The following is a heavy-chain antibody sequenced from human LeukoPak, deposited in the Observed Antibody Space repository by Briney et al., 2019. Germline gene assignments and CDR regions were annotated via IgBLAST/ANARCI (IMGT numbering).Heavy chain of an antibody. CDR3: ARGSHRGYCTTSNCYTVDY. Sequence: ASVKVSCKASGGTFSSYAISWVRQAPGQGLEWMGWMNPDSGNTGYAQKFQGRVSMTRNTSISTAYMELGGLTSDDTAVYFCARGSHRGYCTTSNCYTVDYWGQGTLVSVSS. J-gene: IGHJ4*01. V-gene: IGHV1-8*02. CDR1: GGTFSSYA. CDR2: MNPDSGNT. D-gene: IGHD2-2*02.